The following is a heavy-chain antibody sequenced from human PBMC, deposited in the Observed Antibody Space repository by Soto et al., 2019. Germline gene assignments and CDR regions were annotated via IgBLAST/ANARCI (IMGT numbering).Heavy chain of an antibody. CDR2: INPSGGST. D-gene: IGHD2-15*01. CDR1: GYTFTSYY. V-gene: IGHV1-46*01. CDR3: ARVAQSLCSGGSCYSGYFDY. J-gene: IGHJ4*02. Sequence: GASVKVSCKASGYTFTSYYMHWVRQAPGQGLEWMGIINPSGGSTSYAQKFQGRVTMTRDTSTSTVYMELSSLRSEDTAVYYCARVAQSLCSGGSCYSGYFDYWGQGTLVTVSS.